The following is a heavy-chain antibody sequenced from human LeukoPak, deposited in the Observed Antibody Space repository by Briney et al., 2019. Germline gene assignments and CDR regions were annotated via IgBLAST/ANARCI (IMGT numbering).Heavy chain of an antibody. V-gene: IGHV3-9*01. Sequence: GGSLRLSCAASGFTFDDYAMHWVRQAPGKGLEWVSGISWNSGRIGYADSVKGRFTISRDNAKNSLYLQMNSLRTEDTALYYCAKASGYSSSSGSDYWGQGTLVIVSS. CDR3: AKASGYSSSSGSDY. D-gene: IGHD6-6*01. CDR1: GFTFDDYA. CDR2: ISWNSGRI. J-gene: IGHJ4*02.